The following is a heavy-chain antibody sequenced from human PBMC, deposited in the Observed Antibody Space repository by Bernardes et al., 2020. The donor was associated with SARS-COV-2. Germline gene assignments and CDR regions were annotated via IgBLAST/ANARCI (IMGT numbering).Heavy chain of an antibody. Sequence: GVSLRLSCTASGFTFSNYGMHWVRQAPGKGLAWVAVIWYDGSNKYSRDSVRGRFTISRDNSKNTVYLQMNSRRADDTARYYCASAPADGRQGYWGQGTLVTVSS. CDR3: ASAPADGRQGY. J-gene: IGHJ4*02. V-gene: IGHV3-33*01. D-gene: IGHD6-25*01. CDR1: GFTFSNYG. CDR2: IWYDGSNK.